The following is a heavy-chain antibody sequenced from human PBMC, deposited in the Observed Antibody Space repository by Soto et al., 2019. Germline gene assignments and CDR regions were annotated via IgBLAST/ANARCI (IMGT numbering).Heavy chain of an antibody. D-gene: IGHD3-9*01. V-gene: IGHV1-69*01. CDR2: IIPIFGTA. Sequence: QVQLVQSGAEVKKPGSSVKVSCKASGGTFSSYAISWVRQAPGQGLEWMGGIIPIFGTANYAQKFQGRVTITADESTSTAYMELSSLRSEDTAVYYCARGRVRDILTGYQIDYYYYGMDVWGQGTTVTVSS. CDR1: GGTFSSYA. CDR3: ARGRVRDILTGYQIDYYYYGMDV. J-gene: IGHJ6*02.